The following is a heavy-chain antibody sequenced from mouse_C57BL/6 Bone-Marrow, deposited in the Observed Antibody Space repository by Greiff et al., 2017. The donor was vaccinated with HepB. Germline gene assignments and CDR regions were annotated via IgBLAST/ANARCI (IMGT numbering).Heavy chain of an antibody. V-gene: IGHV1-80*01. CDR3: ARLIYYGNRYYAMDY. CDR2: IYPGDGDT. D-gene: IGHD2-1*01. J-gene: IGHJ4*01. CDR1: GYAFSSYW. Sequence: VQLQHSGAELVKPGASVKISCKASGYAFSSYWMNWVKQRPGKGLEWIGQIYPGDGDTNYNGKFKGKATLTADKSSSTAYMQLSSLTSEDSAVYFCARLIYYGNRYYAMDYWGQGTSVTVSS.